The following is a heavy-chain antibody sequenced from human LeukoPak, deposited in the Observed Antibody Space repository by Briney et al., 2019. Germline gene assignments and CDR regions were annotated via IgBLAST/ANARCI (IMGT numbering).Heavy chain of an antibody. V-gene: IGHV1-2*02. D-gene: IGHD2-15*01. CDR2: INPNTGGT. CDR3: ARGLSVGYCSGGSCSNWFDP. J-gene: IGHJ5*02. CDR1: GCIFTADY. Sequence: ASVKVSCKASGCIFTADYVYWVRQAPGQGLEWMGWINPNTGGTNYAQKFQGRVTMTRDTSISTAYMELSSLRSEDTAVYYCARGLSVGYCSGGSCSNWFDPWGQGTLVTVSS.